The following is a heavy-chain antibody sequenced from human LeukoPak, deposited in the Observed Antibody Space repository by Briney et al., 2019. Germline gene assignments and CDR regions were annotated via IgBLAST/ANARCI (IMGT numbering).Heavy chain of an antibody. CDR2: FDPEDGET. CDR3: ATAPRITGTRAPLDY. Sequence: ASVKVSCKVSVYTLTELSMHWVRQAPGKGLEWMGGFDPEDGETIYAQKFQGRVTMTEDTSTDTAYMELSSLRSEDTAVYYCATAPRITGTRAPLDYWGQGTLVTVSS. D-gene: IGHD1-20*01. CDR1: VYTLTELS. V-gene: IGHV1-24*01. J-gene: IGHJ4*02.